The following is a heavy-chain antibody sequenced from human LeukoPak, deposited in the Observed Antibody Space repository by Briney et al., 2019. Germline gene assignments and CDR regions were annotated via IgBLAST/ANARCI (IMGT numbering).Heavy chain of an antibody. Sequence: PGGSLRLSCAASGFTFDDYAMHWVRQAPGKGLGWVSGISWNSGSIGYADSVKGRFTISRDNAKNSLYLQMNSLKAEDTAVYYCARDHGGYCSGGSCYLAEYFQHWGQGTLVTVSS. CDR1: GFTFDDYA. CDR3: ARDHGGYCSGGSCYLAEYFQH. V-gene: IGHV3-9*01. CDR2: ISWNSGSI. J-gene: IGHJ1*01. D-gene: IGHD2-15*01.